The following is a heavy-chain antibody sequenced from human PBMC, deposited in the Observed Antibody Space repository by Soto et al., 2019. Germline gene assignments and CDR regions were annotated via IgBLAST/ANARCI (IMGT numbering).Heavy chain of an antibody. CDR3: ARGTQTTVSTRLFDC. J-gene: IGHJ4*02. CDR1: GFTFSSRW. V-gene: IGHV3-74*01. D-gene: IGHD4-17*01. CDR2: INSDGTTI. Sequence: EVQLVESGGGLVQTGGSLRLSCAASGFTFSSRWMHWVRQAPGKGLVWVSSINSDGTTITYADSVKGRFTISRDNAKNTLYLQMNSLRAEDTAVYYWARGTQTTVSTRLFDCWGQGTLVTVSS.